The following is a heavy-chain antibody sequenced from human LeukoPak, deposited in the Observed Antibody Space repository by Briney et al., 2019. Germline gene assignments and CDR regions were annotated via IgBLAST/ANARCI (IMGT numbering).Heavy chain of an antibody. V-gene: IGHV3-53*01. D-gene: IGHD5-18*01. CDR1: GFTVSSNY. J-gene: IGHJ4*02. CDR3: AKDPLLDTAVDY. Sequence: GGSLRLSCAASGFTVSSNYMSWVRQAPGKGLEWVSVIYSGGSTYYADSVKGRFTISRDNSKNTLYLQMNSLRAEDTAVYYCAKDPLLDTAVDYRGQGTLVTVSS. CDR2: IYSGGST.